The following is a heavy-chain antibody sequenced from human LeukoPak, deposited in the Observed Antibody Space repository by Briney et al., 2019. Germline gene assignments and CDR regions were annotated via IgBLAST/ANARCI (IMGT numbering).Heavy chain of an antibody. CDR3: ARGDGDYYYYMDV. V-gene: IGHV1-2*02. CDR1: GYTFTGYY. Sequence: ASVKVSCKASGYTFTGYYMHWVRQAPGQGLEWMGWINPNSGGTNYAQKVQGRVTMTTDTSTSTAYMELRSLRSDDTAVYYCARGDGDYYYYMDVWGKGTTVTVSS. D-gene: IGHD4-17*01. J-gene: IGHJ6*03. CDR2: INPNSGGT.